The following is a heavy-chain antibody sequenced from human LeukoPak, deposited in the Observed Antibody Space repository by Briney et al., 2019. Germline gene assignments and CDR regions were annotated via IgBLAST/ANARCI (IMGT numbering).Heavy chain of an antibody. D-gene: IGHD3-3*01. CDR1: GFSYSSYG. J-gene: IGHJ4*02. CDR2: IQYDGSNK. V-gene: IGHV3-30*02. CDR3: ARERPNYDFWSGYSAGDY. Sequence: GGSLRLSCAASGFSYSSYGMHWVRQAPGKGLEWVAFIQYDGSNKYHADSVKGRFTISRDNSKNTLYLQTNSLRAEDTAVYYCARERPNYDFWSGYSAGDYWGQGTLVTVSS.